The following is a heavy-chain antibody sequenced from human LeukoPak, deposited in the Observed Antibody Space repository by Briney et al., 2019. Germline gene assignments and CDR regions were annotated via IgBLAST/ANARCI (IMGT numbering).Heavy chain of an antibody. D-gene: IGHD2-2*01. CDR1: GFTFSSYW. Sequence: GGSLRLSCAASGFTFSSYWITWGRQAPGKGLEWVANINQDGSEKCYVDSVKGRFTISRDNAKNSLSLQMNSLRVEDTAVYYCARGVVVAPRSAFDIWGQGTTVTVSS. CDR2: INQDGSEK. CDR3: ARGVVVAPRSAFDI. V-gene: IGHV3-7*01. J-gene: IGHJ3*02.